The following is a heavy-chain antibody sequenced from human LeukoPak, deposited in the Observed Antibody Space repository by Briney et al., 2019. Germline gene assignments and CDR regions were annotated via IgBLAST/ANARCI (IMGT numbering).Heavy chain of an antibody. V-gene: IGHV6-1*01. Sequence: SQTLSLTCVISGDSVSSNSAAWNWIRQSPSRGLEWLGRTYYRSKWYNDYAVFVKSRITINPDTSKNQFSLQLNSVTPEDTAVYYCVRDDGIGLDAFDIWGQGTMVTVSS. D-gene: IGHD1-14*01. CDR3: VRDDGIGLDAFDI. CDR2: TYYRSKWYN. J-gene: IGHJ3*02. CDR1: GDSVSSNSAA.